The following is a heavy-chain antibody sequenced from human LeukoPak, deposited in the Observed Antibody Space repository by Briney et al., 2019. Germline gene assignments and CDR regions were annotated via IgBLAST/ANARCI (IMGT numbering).Heavy chain of an antibody. V-gene: IGHV1-18*01. D-gene: IGHD3-10*01. CDR3: ARLSYGSGSYYNENWFDP. J-gene: IGHJ5*02. CDR2: ISAYNGNT. Sequence: GASVKVSCKASGYTFTSYVISWVRQAPGQGLEWMGWISAYNGNTNYAQKLQGRVTMTTDTSTSTAYMELRSLRSDDTAVYYCARLSYGSGSYYNENWFDPWGQGTLVTVSS. CDR1: GYTFTSYV.